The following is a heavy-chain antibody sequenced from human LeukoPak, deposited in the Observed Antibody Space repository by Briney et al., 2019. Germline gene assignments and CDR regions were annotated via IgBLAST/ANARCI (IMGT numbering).Heavy chain of an antibody. CDR1: GGTFSSYA. CDR2: IIPILGIA. Sequence: SVKVSCKASGGTFSSYAISWVRQAPGQGLEWMGRIIPILGIANYAQKFQGRVTITADKSTSTAYMELSSLRSEDTAVYYRARSDGSGSYFPSENWFDPWGQGTLVTVSS. V-gene: IGHV1-69*04. J-gene: IGHJ5*02. CDR3: ARSDGSGSYFPSENWFDP. D-gene: IGHD3-10*01.